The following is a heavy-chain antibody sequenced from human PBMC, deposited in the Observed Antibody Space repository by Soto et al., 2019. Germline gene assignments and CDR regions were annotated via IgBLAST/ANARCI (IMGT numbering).Heavy chain of an antibody. CDR2: IFYTGSI. Sequence: PSETLSLTCTVSGGPISSNSYYWGWIRQPPGKGLEWIGNIFYTGSIYYNPYLKSRITISIDTSKNQFSLNLTSVTPADTAVYYCAASTHYLAFDYWGQGTLVT. J-gene: IGHJ4*02. CDR3: AASTHYLAFDY. CDR1: GGPISSNSYY. D-gene: IGHD3-10*01. V-gene: IGHV4-39*01.